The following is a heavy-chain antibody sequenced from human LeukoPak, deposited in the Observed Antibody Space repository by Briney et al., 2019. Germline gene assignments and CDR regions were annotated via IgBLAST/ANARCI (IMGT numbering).Heavy chain of an antibody. D-gene: IGHD6-13*01. V-gene: IGHV3-53*01. CDR3: ALRKYSSSPSGFDI. Sequence: GGSLRLSCAASGFTVSYSYMSWVRQAPGKGLEWVSVIYSGGSTYYADSVKGRFTISRDNSKNTLYLQMNSLRAEDTAVYYCALRKYSSSPSGFDIWGQGTMVTVSS. CDR2: IYSGGST. CDR1: GFTVSYSY. J-gene: IGHJ3*02.